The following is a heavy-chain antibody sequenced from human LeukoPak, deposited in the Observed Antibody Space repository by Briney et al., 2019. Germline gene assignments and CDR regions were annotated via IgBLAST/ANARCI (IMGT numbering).Heavy chain of an antibody. V-gene: IGHV1-2*04. CDR3: ARVPSYSSSWYGTGYYFDY. J-gene: IGHJ4*02. CDR1: GYTFTSYG. Sequence: ASVKVSCKASGYTFTSYGISWVRQAPGQGLEWMGWINPNSGGTNYAQKFQGWVTMTRDTSISTAYMELSRLRSDDTAVYYCARVPSYSSSWYGTGYYFDYWGQGTLVTVSS. CDR2: INPNSGGT. D-gene: IGHD6-13*01.